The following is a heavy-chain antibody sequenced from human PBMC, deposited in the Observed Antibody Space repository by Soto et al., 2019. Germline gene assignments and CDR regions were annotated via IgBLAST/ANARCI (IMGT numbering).Heavy chain of an antibody. Sequence: ASVKVSCKASGYTFTGYYMHWVRQAPGQGLEWMGWINAYNGDTHYAPKFQDRITLTTETSTDTAYMELRSLRLDDTAVYYCARDWSRYYDNSGLIWFYWGQGSLVTVSS. CDR1: GYTFTGYY. CDR2: INAYNGDT. V-gene: IGHV1-18*04. J-gene: IGHJ4*02. CDR3: ARDWSRYYDNSGLIWFY. D-gene: IGHD3-22*01.